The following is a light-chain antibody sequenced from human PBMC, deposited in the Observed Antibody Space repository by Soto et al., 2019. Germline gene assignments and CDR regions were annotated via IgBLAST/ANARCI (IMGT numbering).Light chain of an antibody. V-gene: IGLV2-11*01. CDR3: CSHSASYTFV. CDR2: DVT. J-gene: IGLJ1*01. Sequence: QYALTQPRSVSGSPGQSVTIYCTGTSSDVGGYNCVSWYQQHPGKAPQLIIYDVTQRPSGVPDRFSGSKSGNTASLSISGLQAEDEADYYCCSHSASYTFVFGTGTKLTVL. CDR1: SSDVGGYNC.